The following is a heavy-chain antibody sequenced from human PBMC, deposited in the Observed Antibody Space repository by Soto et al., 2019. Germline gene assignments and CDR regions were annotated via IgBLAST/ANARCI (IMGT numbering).Heavy chain of an antibody. Sequence: ASVKVSCKASGYTFTGYYMHWVRQAPGQGLEWMGWINPNSGGTNYAQKFQGRVTMTRDTTISTAYMELSRLRSDDTAVYYCARLGRYFDWLPYGMDVWGQGTTVTVSS. CDR2: INPNSGGT. J-gene: IGHJ6*02. CDR1: GYTFTGYY. D-gene: IGHD3-9*01. CDR3: ARLGRYFDWLPYGMDV. V-gene: IGHV1-2*02.